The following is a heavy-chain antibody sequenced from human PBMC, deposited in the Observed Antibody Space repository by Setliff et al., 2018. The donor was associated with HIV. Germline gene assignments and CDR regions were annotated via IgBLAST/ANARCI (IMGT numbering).Heavy chain of an antibody. D-gene: IGHD3-22*01. CDR2: IYPSDSDT. CDR3: ARRYGFDSSGLENDAFDI. CDR1: GYSFTGYW. J-gene: IGHJ3*02. V-gene: IGHV5-51*01. Sequence: PRESLKISCKASGYSFTGYWIGWVRQMPGKGLEWMGIIYPSDSDTRYSPSFQGQVSFSVDKSITTAYLQWSSLKASDTAMYYCARRYGFDSSGLENDAFDIWGQGTLVTVSS.